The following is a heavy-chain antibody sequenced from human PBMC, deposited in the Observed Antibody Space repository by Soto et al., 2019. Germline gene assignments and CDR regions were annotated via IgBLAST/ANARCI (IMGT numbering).Heavy chain of an antibody. V-gene: IGHV3-30*18. CDR2: ISYDGSNK. CDR1: GFTFSSYG. J-gene: IGHJ6*02. Sequence: GGSLRLSCAASGFTFSSYGMHWVRQAPGKGLEWVAVISYDGSNKYYADSVKGRFTISRDNSKNTLYLQMNSLRAEDTAVYYCAKERAAAGNYYYGMDVWGQGTTVTVSS. CDR3: AKERAAAGNYYYGMDV. D-gene: IGHD6-13*01.